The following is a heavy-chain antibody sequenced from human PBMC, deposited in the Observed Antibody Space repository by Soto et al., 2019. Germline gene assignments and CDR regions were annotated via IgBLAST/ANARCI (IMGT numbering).Heavy chain of an antibody. V-gene: IGHV3-74*01. CDR3: ARGGFDYVPGRIDV. CDR2: TKSDGSGT. Sequence: EVQLVESGGGLLQPGGSLTLSCTASGFTFSNYWMHWVRQAPGKGLVWVSRTKSDGSGTSYTDSVKGRFTISRDNAYNPLYLQMSNLRAEDTAVYYGARGGFDYVPGRIDVWGKGPTVIFSS. D-gene: IGHD3-10*01. CDR1: GFTFSNYW. J-gene: IGHJ6*04.